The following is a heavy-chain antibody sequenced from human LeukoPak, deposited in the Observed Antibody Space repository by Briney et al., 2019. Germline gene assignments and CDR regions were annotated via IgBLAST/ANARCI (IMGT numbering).Heavy chain of an antibody. D-gene: IGHD3-16*02. CDR3: AREIIGGFNPGAY. CDR1: LDSTTSNF. V-gene: IGHV4-4*02. CDR2: IHRNGST. Sequence: SETLSLTCTVSLDSTTSNFWSWVRQPPGKGLEWIGEIHRNGSTNYNPSLQRRVTISIDRPKNQIALELSSVTAADTAVYYCAREIIGGFNPGAYWGQGTLVTVSS. J-gene: IGHJ4*02.